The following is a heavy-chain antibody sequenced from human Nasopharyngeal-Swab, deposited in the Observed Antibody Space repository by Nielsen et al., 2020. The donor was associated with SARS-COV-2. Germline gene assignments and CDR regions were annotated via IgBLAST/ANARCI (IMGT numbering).Heavy chain of an antibody. CDR3: AQTTYSGYFDY. CDR2: IYHSGST. J-gene: IGHJ4*02. D-gene: IGHD2-15*01. Sequence: SCAVSGGSISSSNWWSWVRQPPGKGLEWIVEIYHSGSTNYHPSLKSRVTISVDKSKNQYSLKLSSVTAADTAVYYCAQTTYSGYFDYWGQGTLVTVSS. V-gene: IGHV4-4*02. CDR1: GGSISSSNW.